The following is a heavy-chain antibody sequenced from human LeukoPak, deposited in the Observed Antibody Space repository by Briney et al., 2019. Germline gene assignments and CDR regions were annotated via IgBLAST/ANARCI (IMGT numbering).Heavy chain of an antibody. D-gene: IGHD3-10*01. CDR3: ARDYYGSGSGIDY. CDR2: ISYDGSNE. CDR1: GFTFSSYA. Sequence: PGGSLRLSCAASGFTFSSYAMHWVRQAPGEGLEWVAVISYDGSNEYYADSVKGRFTISRDNSKNTLYLQMNSLRAEDTAVYYCARDYYGSGSGIDYWGQGTLVTVSS. J-gene: IGHJ4*02. V-gene: IGHV3-30-3*01.